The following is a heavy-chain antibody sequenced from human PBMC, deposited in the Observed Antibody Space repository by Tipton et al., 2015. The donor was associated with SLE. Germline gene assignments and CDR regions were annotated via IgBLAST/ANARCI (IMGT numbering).Heavy chain of an antibody. J-gene: IGHJ2*01. CDR3: ARSESHFDL. Sequence: LRLSCTVSGGSISSYYWSWIRQPPGKGLEWIGSIYYSGSTYYNPSLKSRVTISVDTSKNQFSLKLSSVTAADTAVYYCARSESHFDLWGRGTLVTVSS. V-gene: IGHV4-59*12. CDR2: IYYSGST. CDR1: GGSISSYY.